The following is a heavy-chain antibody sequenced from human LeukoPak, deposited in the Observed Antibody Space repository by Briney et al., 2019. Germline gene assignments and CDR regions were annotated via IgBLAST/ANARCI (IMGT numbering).Heavy chain of an antibody. D-gene: IGHD1-26*01. CDR3: ARAPGALDFDY. J-gene: IGHJ4*02. Sequence: PGGSLRLSCAASEFTFSSYAMHWVRQAPGKGLEWVAVISYDGSNKYYADSMKGRFTISRDNSKNTLCPQMNSLRAEDTAVYYCARAPGALDFDYWGQGTLVTVSS. CDR2: ISYDGSNK. CDR1: EFTFSSYA. V-gene: IGHV3-30-3*01.